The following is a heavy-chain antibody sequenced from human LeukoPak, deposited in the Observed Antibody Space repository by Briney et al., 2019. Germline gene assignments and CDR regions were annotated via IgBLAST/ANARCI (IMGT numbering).Heavy chain of an antibody. Sequence: GGSLRLSCAASGFTVSSNYMSWVRQAPGKGLEWVSVIYSGGSTCYADSVKGRFTISRHNSKNTLYLQMNSLRAEDTAVYYCARETWLITMVRGVIPYYYGMDVWGQGTTVIVSS. V-gene: IGHV3-53*04. J-gene: IGHJ6*02. CDR3: ARETWLITMVRGVIPYYYGMDV. CDR1: GFTVSSNY. CDR2: IYSGGST. D-gene: IGHD3-10*01.